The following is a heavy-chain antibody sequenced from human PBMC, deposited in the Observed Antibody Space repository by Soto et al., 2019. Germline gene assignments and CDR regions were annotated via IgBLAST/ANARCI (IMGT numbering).Heavy chain of an antibody. Sequence: QLLESGPGLVKPSETLSLTCTVSGGSISSSSYYWGWIRQPPGKGLEWIGSIYYSGSTYYNPSLKSRVTISVDTSKNQFSLKLSAVTAADTAVYYCASTPRQHVVFLGDYYYYYMDVWGKGTTVTVSS. CDR2: IYYSGST. CDR3: ASTPRQHVVFLGDYYYYYMDV. J-gene: IGHJ6*03. CDR1: GGSISSSSYY. D-gene: IGHD2-21*01. V-gene: IGHV4-39*01.